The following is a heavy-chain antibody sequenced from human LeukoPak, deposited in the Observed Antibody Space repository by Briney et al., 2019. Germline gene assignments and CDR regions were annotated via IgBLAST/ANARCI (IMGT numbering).Heavy chain of an antibody. CDR3: AKDVSFRIGPSGSYYFDY. CDR2: ISGSGGST. J-gene: IGHJ4*02. CDR1: GFTFSSYA. V-gene: IGHV3-23*01. D-gene: IGHD1-26*01. Sequence: GGSLRLSCAASGFTFSSYAMSWVRQAPGKGLEWVSAISGSGGSTYYADSVKGRFTISRDNSKNTLYLQMNSLRAEDTAVCYCAKDVSFRIGPSGSYYFDYWGQGTLVTVSS.